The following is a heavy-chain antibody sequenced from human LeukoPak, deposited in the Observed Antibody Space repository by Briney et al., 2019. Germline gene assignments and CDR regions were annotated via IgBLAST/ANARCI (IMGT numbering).Heavy chain of an antibody. CDR3: ARRVKVNYVGWFGEDNYHYYMDV. Sequence: PSETLSLTCAVYGGSFSDYYWSWIRQSPDKGLEWIGEISHSGSANYNPSPKSRVTISVDTSKNQFSLKLSSVTAADTAVYYCARRVKVNYVGWFGEDNYHYYMDVWAKGTPVTVSS. J-gene: IGHJ6*03. V-gene: IGHV4-34*01. CDR1: GGSFSDYY. D-gene: IGHD3-10*01. CDR2: ISHSGSA.